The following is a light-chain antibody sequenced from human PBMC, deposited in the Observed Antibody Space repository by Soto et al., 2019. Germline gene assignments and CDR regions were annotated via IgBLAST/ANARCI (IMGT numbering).Light chain of an antibody. V-gene: IGLV1-40*01. CDR3: QSYDSSLSVV. CDR2: GNS. J-gene: IGLJ1*01. Sequence: QLVLTQPPSVSGAPGQRVTISGTGSSSNIGAGYDVHWYQQLPGTAPKLLIYGNSNRPSGVPDRFSGSKSGTSASLAITGLQAEDEADYYCQSYDSSLSVVFGTGTKVTVL. CDR1: SSNIGAGYD.